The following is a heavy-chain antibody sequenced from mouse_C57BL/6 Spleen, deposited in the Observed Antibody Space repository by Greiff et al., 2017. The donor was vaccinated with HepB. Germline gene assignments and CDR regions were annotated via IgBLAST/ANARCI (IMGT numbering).Heavy chain of an antibody. V-gene: IGHV1-50*01. CDR1: GYTFTSYW. D-gene: IGHD3-2*02. CDR2: IDPSDSYT. J-gene: IGHJ3*01. CDR3: AREGHPQLRLRPFAY. Sequence: QVQLQQPGAELVKPGASVKLSCKASGYTFTSYWMQWVKQRPGQGLEWIGEIDPSDSYTNYNQKFKGKATLTVDTSSSTAYMQLSSLTSEDSAVYYCAREGHPQLRLRPFAYWGQGTLVTVSA.